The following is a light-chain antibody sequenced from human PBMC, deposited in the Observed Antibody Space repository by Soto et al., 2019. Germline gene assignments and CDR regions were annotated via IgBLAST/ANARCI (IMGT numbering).Light chain of an antibody. CDR3: SSYAGSNNPFV. V-gene: IGLV2-8*01. Sequence: SVLTQPPSASGSPGQSVTISCTGTSSDVGGYKYVSWYQQHPGKAPKLMIYEVSKRPSGVPDRFSGSKSGNTASLTVSGLQAEDEADYYCSSYAGSNNPFVFGTGTKVTVL. CDR2: EVS. J-gene: IGLJ1*01. CDR1: SSDVGGYKY.